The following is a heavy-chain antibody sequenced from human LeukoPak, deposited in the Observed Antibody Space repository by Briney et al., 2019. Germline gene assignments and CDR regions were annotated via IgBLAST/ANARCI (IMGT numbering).Heavy chain of an antibody. CDR1: GYTFTGYY. V-gene: IGHV1-2*02. CDR2: INPNSGGT. Sequence: ASVKVSCKASGYTFTGYYMHWVRQAPGQGLEWMGWINPNSGGTNYAQKFQGRVNMTRDTSISTAYMELNRLRSDDTAVYYCARDLSRSSGWDYWGQGTLVTVSS. CDR3: ARDLSRSSGWDY. J-gene: IGHJ4*02. D-gene: IGHD6-19*01.